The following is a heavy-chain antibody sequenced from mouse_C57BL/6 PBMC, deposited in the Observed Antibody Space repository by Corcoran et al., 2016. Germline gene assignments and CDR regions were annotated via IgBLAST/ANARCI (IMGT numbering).Heavy chain of an antibody. D-gene: IGHD1-1*01. CDR1: GYAFSSYW. J-gene: IGHJ4*01. CDR3: ARSSHYYGSSYVGAMDY. V-gene: IGHV1-80*01. Sequence: QVQLQQSGAELVKPGASVKISCKASGYAFSSYWMNWVKQRPGKGLEWIGQIYPGDGDTNYNGKFKGKATLTADKSSSTAYMQLSSLTSEDSAVYFCARSSHYYGSSYVGAMDYWGQGTSVTVSS. CDR2: IYPGDGDT.